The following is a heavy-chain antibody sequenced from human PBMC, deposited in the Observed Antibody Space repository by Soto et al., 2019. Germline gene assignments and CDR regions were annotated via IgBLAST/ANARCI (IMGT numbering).Heavy chain of an antibody. CDR1: GYTFTDYY. V-gene: IGHV1-2*02. CDR3: AREPRPTGYSGKWFDFDY. D-gene: IGHD1-26*01. Sequence: QVHLVQSGPEVKRPGASVQVSCKTSGYTFTDYYLHWVRQAPGQGLEWMGWVNSKSGGTNYAQKFQGIVSMTRNTSLNTAYMDLNSLSSDDTAVYYCAREPRPTGYSGKWFDFDYWGLGTLVTVSS. J-gene: IGHJ4*02. CDR2: VNSKSGGT.